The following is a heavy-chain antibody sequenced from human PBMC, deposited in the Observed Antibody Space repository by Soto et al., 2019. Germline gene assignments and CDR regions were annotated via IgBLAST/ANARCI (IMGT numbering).Heavy chain of an antibody. CDR2: LYSGGST. V-gene: IGHV4-4*07. CDR3: ARGQGGFGELSLDY. J-gene: IGHJ4*02. CDR1: GGSISTYY. Sequence: QVQRQEWGPGLVKPSETLSLTCSVSGGSISTYYWRWIRQPAGKGLEWIGRLYSGGSTNFNTSLRGRLTVSVDMPKKPCSHKLTSVTAADTSVYYCARGQGGFGELSLDYWGQGTRFTVS. D-gene: IGHD3-10*01.